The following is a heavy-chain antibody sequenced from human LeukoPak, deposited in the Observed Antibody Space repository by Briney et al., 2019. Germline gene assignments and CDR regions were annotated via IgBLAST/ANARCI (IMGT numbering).Heavy chain of an antibody. J-gene: IGHJ3*02. D-gene: IGHD2-2*01. V-gene: IGHV3-11*04. Sequence: GGSLRLSCAASGFTFSDYYMSWIRQAPGKGLEWVSYISSSGSTIYYAASVKGRLTISRDNAKNSLYLQMNSLRAEDTAVYYCAREYIVVVPAAMVHDAFDIWGQGTMVTVSS. CDR1: GFTFSDYY. CDR3: AREYIVVVPAAMVHDAFDI. CDR2: ISSSGSTI.